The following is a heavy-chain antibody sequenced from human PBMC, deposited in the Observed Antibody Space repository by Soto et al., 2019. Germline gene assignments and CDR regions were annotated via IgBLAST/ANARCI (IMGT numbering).Heavy chain of an antibody. CDR1: GFTFSSYW. Sequence: EVQLVESGGGLVQPGGSLRLSCAASGFTFSSYWMHWVRQAPGKGLVWVSRINSDGRSTSYADSVKGRFTISRDNAKNTLYLQMNSLRAEDTAVYYCAREATELLWFGPGAFDIWGQGTMVTVSS. V-gene: IGHV3-74*01. CDR2: INSDGRST. D-gene: IGHD3-10*01. CDR3: AREATELLWFGPGAFDI. J-gene: IGHJ3*02.